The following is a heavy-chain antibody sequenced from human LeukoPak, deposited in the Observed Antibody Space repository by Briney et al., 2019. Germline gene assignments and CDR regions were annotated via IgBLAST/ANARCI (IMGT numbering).Heavy chain of an antibody. CDR1: GYTFTGYY. V-gene: IGHV1-8*03. CDR2: MNPNSGNT. Sequence: GSVKVSCKASGYTFTGYYMHWVRQAPGQGLEWMGWMNPNSGNTGYAQKFQGRVTITRNTSISTAYMELSSLRSEDTAVYYCARVGGRGIAVAGTDYWGQGTLVTVSS. D-gene: IGHD6-19*01. CDR3: ARVGGRGIAVAGTDY. J-gene: IGHJ4*02.